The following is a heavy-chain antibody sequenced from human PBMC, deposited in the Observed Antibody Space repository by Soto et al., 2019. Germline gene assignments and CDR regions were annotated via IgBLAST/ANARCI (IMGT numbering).Heavy chain of an antibody. CDR1: VGSISSYY. V-gene: IGHV4-59*01. Sequence: ASETLSLTCTVSVGSISSYYWSWIRQPPGKGLEWIGYIYYSGSTNYNPSLKSRVTISVDTSKNQFSLKLSSVTAADTAVYYYARDLGTDTAMEFDYWGQGTLVTVSS. J-gene: IGHJ4*02. CDR2: IYYSGST. CDR3: ARDLGTDTAMEFDY. D-gene: IGHD5-18*01.